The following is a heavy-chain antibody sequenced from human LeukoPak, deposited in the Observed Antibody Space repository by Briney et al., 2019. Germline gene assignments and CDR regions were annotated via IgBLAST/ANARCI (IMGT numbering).Heavy chain of an antibody. CDR3: AKSGGSSSWYAYFDY. CDR2: ISGSGGST. V-gene: IGHV3-23*01. J-gene: IGHJ4*02. CDR1: GFTFSSYA. D-gene: IGHD6-13*01. Sequence: GSLRLYCAASGFTFSSYAMSWVRQAPGKGLEWVSAISGSGGSTYYADSVKGRFTISRDNSKNTLYLQMNSLRAEDTAVYYCAKSGGSSSWYAYFDYWGQGTLVTVSS.